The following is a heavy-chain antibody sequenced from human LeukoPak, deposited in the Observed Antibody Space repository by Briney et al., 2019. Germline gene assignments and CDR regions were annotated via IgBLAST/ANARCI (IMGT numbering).Heavy chain of an antibody. V-gene: IGHV3-21*01. CDR3: ARDQSSVAGTTYNWFGP. D-gene: IGHD6-19*01. CDR1: GFTFSSYS. Sequence: PGGSLRLSCAASGFTFSSYSMNWIRQAPGKGLEWVSSISGSSSYIYYADSVKGRFTISRANAKNSLYLQMNSLRAEDTAVYYCARDQSSVAGTTYNWFGPWGQGTLVTVSS. J-gene: IGHJ5*02. CDR2: ISGSSSYI.